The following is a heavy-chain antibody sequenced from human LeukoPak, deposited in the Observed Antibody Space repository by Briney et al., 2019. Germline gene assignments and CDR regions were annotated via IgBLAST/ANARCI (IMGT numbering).Heavy chain of an antibody. V-gene: IGHV3-23*01. CDR1: GFTFSSYA. CDR3: AKVQDNYYYYGMDV. CDR2: ISGSGGST. D-gene: IGHD2-15*01. J-gene: IGHJ6*02. Sequence: GGSLRLSCAASGFTFSSYAMSWVRQAPGKGLEWVSAISGSGGSTYYADSVKGRFTISRDNSKNTLYLQMNSLRAEDTAVYYCAKVQDNYYYYGMDVWGQGTTVTVSS.